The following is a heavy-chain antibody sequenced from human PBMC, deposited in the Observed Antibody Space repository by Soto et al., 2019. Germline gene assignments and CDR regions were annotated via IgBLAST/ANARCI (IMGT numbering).Heavy chain of an antibody. D-gene: IGHD3-10*01. CDR1: GFTFSNAW. CDR2: VKSKTDGGTT. Sequence: EVQLVESGGGLVKPGGSLRVSCAASGFTFSNAWMFWVRQAPGKGLEWVGRVKSKTDGGTTDYTTPVKDRFTISREDSKNTVYLEMSSLDIEDTGVYYCCSWDGMVRSGALGYWGQGVLVTVSS. J-gene: IGHJ4*02. V-gene: IGHV3-15*07. CDR3: CSWDGMVRSGALGY.